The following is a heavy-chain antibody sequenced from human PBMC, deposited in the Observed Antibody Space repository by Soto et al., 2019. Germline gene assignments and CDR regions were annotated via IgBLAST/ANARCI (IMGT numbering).Heavy chain of an antibody. D-gene: IGHD5-12*01. J-gene: IGHJ4*02. V-gene: IGHV3-30-3*01. CDR1: GFTFSSYA. Sequence: QVQLVESGGGVVQPGRSLRLSCAASGFTFSSYAMHWVRQAPGKGLEWVAVISYDGSNKYYADSVKGRFTISRDNSKNTLYRQMNSLRAEDTAVYYCARDLAPRDGYTRGDYWGQGTLVTVSS. CDR3: ARDLAPRDGYTRGDY. CDR2: ISYDGSNK.